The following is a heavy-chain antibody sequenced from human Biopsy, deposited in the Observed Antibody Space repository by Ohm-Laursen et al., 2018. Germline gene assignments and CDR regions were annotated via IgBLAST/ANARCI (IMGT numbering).Heavy chain of an antibody. V-gene: IGHV3-33*01. CDR2: MWTDGINK. Sequence: SLRLSCAASGFAFSYYGLHWVRQAPGKGLQWVAVMWTDGINKNYADSVKGRFTVSRDNSNNVLYLQMCSPRDEAAAVYYCARDDDTTGHYMILNHWGQGTLVTVSS. J-gene: IGHJ5*02. D-gene: IGHD3-9*01. CDR3: ARDDDTTGHYMILNH. CDR1: GFAFSYYG.